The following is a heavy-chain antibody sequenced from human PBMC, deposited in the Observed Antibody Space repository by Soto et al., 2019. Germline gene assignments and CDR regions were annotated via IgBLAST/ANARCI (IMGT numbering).Heavy chain of an antibody. CDR1: GFNFTYAW. D-gene: IGHD6-13*01. V-gene: IGHV3-15*01. Sequence: PGGSLRLSCAASGFNFTYAWMTWVRQAPGKGLEWVGRFKSRIDGGTTDYAAPVKGRFTMSRDDSKSTLYLQMNSLKTEDTAVYYCTTYFRSWYGRDFDNWGQGTLVTVSS. J-gene: IGHJ4*02. CDR3: TTYFRSWYGRDFDN. CDR2: FKSRIDGGTT.